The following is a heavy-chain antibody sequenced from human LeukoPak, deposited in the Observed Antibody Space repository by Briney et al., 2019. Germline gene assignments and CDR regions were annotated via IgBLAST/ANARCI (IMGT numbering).Heavy chain of an antibody. D-gene: IGHD1-7*01. CDR2: IKQDGSEK. CDR3: ARAGSNWNYVY. Sequence: GGSPRLSCTASGFTLSSYAMSWVRQAPGKGLEWVANIKQDGSEKYYADSVKGRFTISRDNTKNSLSLQMNSLRAEDTAVYYCARAGSNWNYVYWGQGTLVTVSS. J-gene: IGHJ4*02. CDR1: GFTLSSYA. V-gene: IGHV3-7*01.